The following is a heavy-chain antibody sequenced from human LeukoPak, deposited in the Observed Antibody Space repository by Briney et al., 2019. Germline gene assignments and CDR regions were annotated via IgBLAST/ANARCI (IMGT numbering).Heavy chain of an antibody. Sequence: GGSLRLSCAASGFTFSSYAMSWVRQAPGKGPEWVSGISGSGGSAYYADSVKGRFTISRDNSKNTLYLQVNSLRAEDTAVYYCTKSIDYYDSSGYRYYFDYWGQGTLVTVSS. CDR1: GFTFSSYA. V-gene: IGHV3-23*01. J-gene: IGHJ4*02. CDR2: ISGSGGSA. D-gene: IGHD3-22*01. CDR3: TKSIDYYDSSGYRYYFDY.